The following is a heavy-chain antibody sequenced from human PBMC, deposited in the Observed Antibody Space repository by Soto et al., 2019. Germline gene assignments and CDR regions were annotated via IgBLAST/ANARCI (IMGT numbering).Heavy chain of an antibody. D-gene: IGHD3-10*01. CDR1: GGSISSYY. V-gene: IGHV4-59*01. CDR2: IYYSGSI. J-gene: IGHJ4*02. CDR3: ARVLSQIEHGSGIYHHYFDS. Sequence: PSETLSLTCTVSGGSISSYYWSWVRQPLGKGLDWIGYIYYSGSINYNPSLKSRVTISVDTSKNQFCLKLSSVTAADTAVYYCARVLSQIEHGSGIYHHYFDSWGQGTLVTVSS.